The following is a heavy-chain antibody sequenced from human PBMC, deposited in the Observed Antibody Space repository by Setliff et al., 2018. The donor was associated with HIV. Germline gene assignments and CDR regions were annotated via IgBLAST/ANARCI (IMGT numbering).Heavy chain of an antibody. CDR2: IYFSGST. J-gene: IGHJ3*02. V-gene: IGHV4-39*07. CDR1: GGSLSTSSFY. CDR3: ARGCGGDCYDAFDI. Sequence: SETLSLTCTVSGGSLSTSSFYWGWIRQPPGKGLQWIGSIYFSGSTYYNPSLKSRVTISVDTSKNQFSLKLSSVTAADTAVYYCARGCGGDCYDAFDIWGQGTMVTVS. D-gene: IGHD2-21*02.